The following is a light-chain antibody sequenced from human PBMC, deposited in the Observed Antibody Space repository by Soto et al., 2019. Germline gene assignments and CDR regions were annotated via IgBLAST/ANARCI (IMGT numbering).Light chain of an antibody. V-gene: IGLV1-44*01. J-gene: IGLJ3*02. CDR2: NTN. CDR1: SSNVGGNT. CDR3: ASWDDTLHAL. Sequence: QSVLTQPPSASGTPGQRVTISCSGSSSNVGGNTVNWYQQLPGTAPRLLIYNTNQRPSGVPDRFSGSKSGTSASLAISALRSEDEAVYYCASWDDTLHALFGGGTKVTVL.